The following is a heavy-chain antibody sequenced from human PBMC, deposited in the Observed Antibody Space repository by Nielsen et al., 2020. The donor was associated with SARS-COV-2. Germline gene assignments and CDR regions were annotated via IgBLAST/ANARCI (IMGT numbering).Heavy chain of an antibody. V-gene: IGHV4-59*08. CDR3: ARLRSDSSGYSPFDY. D-gene: IGHD3-22*01. Sequence: SETLSLTCTVSDGSITSYYWSWIRQPPGKGLEWIGHIYYSGSTNYNPSLKSRVTISLDTSKNQLSLKLNSVTAADTAMYYCARLRSDSSGYSPFDYWGQGTLVTVSS. CDR2: IYYSGST. J-gene: IGHJ4*02. CDR1: DGSITSYY.